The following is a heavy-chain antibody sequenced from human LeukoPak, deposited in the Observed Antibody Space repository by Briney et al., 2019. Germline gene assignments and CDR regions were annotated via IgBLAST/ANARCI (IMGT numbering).Heavy chain of an antibody. CDR3: VNYCSGGSCYSAGDY. V-gene: IGHV3-21*01. J-gene: IGHJ4*02. CDR1: GFTFSSYS. Sequence: GGSLRLSCAASGFTFSSYSMNWVRQAPGKGLEWVSSISSSSTYVYYADSVKGRFTISRDNAKDSLYLQMNSLRAEDTAVYYCVNYCSGGSCYSAGDYWGQGTLVTVSS. CDR2: ISSSSTYV. D-gene: IGHD2-15*01.